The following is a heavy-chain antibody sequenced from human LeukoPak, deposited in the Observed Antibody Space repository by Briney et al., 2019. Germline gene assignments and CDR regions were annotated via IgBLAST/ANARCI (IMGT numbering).Heavy chain of an antibody. Sequence: ASVKVSCKASGYTFTSYCMHWVRQAPGQGLEWMGIINPSGGSTSYAQKFQGRVTMTRDTSTSTVYMELSSLRSEDTAVYYCAIGLYGDYDPVGVAWFDPWGQGTLVTVSS. CDR2: INPSGGST. CDR3: AIGLYGDYDPVGVAWFDP. D-gene: IGHD4-17*01. CDR1: GYTFTSYC. J-gene: IGHJ5*02. V-gene: IGHV1-46*01.